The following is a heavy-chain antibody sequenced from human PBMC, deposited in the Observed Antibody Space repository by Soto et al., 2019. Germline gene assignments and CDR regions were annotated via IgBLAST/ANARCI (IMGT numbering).Heavy chain of an antibody. J-gene: IGHJ3*01. CDR2: IWYDGSNK. D-gene: IGHD2-15*01. V-gene: IGHV3-33*01. CDR3: ARERVVVAVPDAFDL. CDR1: GLTSVANA. Sequence: QVQLLRPGEALVKLGRSLKPPGEPPGLTSVANALTWVPQAPGRGLEWVAVIWYDGSNKYYADSVKGRFTISRDNSKNTLYLQMSSLRAEDTAVYYCARERVVVAVPDAFDLWGQGTMVTVSS.